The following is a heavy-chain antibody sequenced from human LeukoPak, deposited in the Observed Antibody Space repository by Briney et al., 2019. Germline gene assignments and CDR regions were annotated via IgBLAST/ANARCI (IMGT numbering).Heavy chain of an antibody. CDR3: AKKPHYGDYWYYYYMDV. CDR1: GFTFSSYA. D-gene: IGHD4-17*01. V-gene: IGHV3-23*01. CDR2: ISGSGCST. Sequence: GGSLRLSCAASGFTFSSYAMSWVRQAPGKGLEWVSAISGSGCSTYYADSVKGRFTISRDNSKNTLYLQMNSLRAEDTAVYYCAKKPHYGDYWYYYYMDVWGKGTTVTVSS. J-gene: IGHJ6*03.